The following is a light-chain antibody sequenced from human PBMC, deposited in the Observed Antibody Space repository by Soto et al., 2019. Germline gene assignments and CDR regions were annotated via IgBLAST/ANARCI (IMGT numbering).Light chain of an antibody. V-gene: IGKV2-30*01. Sequence: DVVMTQSPLSLPVTLGQPASISCRSSQSLVYSDGNAYLNWFQQRPGQSPRRLIYTVSNRDSGVPDRFSGSGSGTDCTLKISRVEAEDFGVSYCMQGTYWPPTFGQGTKVEIK. CDR2: TVS. CDR1: QSLVYSDGNAY. J-gene: IGKJ1*01. CDR3: MQGTYWPPT.